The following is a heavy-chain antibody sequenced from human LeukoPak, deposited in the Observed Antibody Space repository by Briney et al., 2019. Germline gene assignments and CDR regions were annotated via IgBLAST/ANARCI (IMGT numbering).Heavy chain of an antibody. J-gene: IGHJ4*02. CDR2: INWNGGST. D-gene: IGHD2-15*01. CDR3: ARASMVESPDY. Sequence: GGSLRLSCAASGFTFDDYGMSWVHQAPGKGLEWVSGINWNGGSTGYADSVKGRFTISRDSAKNSLYLQMSSLRAEDTALYYCARASMVESPDYWGQGTLVTVSS. CDR1: GFTFDDYG. V-gene: IGHV3-20*04.